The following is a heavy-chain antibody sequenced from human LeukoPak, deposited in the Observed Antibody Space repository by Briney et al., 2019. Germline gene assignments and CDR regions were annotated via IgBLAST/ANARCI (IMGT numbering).Heavy chain of an antibody. CDR1: GYTFTGYY. CDR2: INPNSGGT. D-gene: IGHD3-22*01. CDR3: ARSDPYYYDSSGYYQYYFDY. V-gene: IGHV1-2*02. Sequence: ASVKVSCKASGYTFTGYYMHWVRQAPGQGLEWMGWINPNSGGTNYAQKFQGRVTMTRVTSISTAYMELSRLRSDDTAVYYCARSDPYYYDSSGYYQYYFDYWGQGTLVTVSS. J-gene: IGHJ4*02.